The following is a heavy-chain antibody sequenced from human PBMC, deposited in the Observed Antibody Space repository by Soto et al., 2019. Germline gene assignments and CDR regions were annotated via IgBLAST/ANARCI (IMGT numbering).Heavy chain of an antibody. CDR3: ARAKYAGMDV. D-gene: IGHD2-2*01. Sequence: SVKVSCKASAYTFAIYAISWVLQAPGQGLEWMGGIIPIFGTANYAQKFQGRVTITADESTSTAYMELSSLRSEDTAVYYCARAKYAGMDVWGQGTTVTVSS. CDR2: IIPIFGTA. CDR1: AYTFAIYA. J-gene: IGHJ6*02. V-gene: IGHV1-69*13.